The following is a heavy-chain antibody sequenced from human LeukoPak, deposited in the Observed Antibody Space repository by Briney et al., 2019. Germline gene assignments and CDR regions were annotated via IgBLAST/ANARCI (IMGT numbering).Heavy chain of an antibody. J-gene: IGHJ4*02. CDR2: ISAYNGNT. Sequence: ASVKVSCKASGYTFTSYGISWVRQAPGQGLEWMGWISAYNGNTNYAQKLQGRVTMTTDTSTSTAYMELRSLRSDDTAVYYCVRGYVWGSYRPYYFDYWGQGTLVTVSS. D-gene: IGHD3-16*02. V-gene: IGHV1-18*01. CDR1: GYTFTSYG. CDR3: VRGYVWGSYRPYYFDY.